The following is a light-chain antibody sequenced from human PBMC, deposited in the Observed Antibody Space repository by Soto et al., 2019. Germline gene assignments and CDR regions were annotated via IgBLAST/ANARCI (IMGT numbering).Light chain of an antibody. CDR2: GVS. J-gene: IGLJ1*01. CDR3: SSYTSSITPYV. Sequence: QSALAQPASVSGSPGQSITISCTGTITDIGAYNYVSWYQQHPGKAPKLLIYGVSSRPSGVSNRFSGSKSGNAAYLTTSGLQADDEAEYYCSSYTSSITPYVFGTGTKVTVL. CDR1: ITDIGAYNY. V-gene: IGLV2-14*01.